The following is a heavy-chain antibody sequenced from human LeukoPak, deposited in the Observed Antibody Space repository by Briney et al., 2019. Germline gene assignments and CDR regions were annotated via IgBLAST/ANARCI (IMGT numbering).Heavy chain of an antibody. CDR1: GGSINSYY. D-gene: IGHD3-16*01. CDR2: IYTSGST. Sequence: SETLSLTCTVSGGSINSYYWTWIRQPAGKGLEWIGRIYTSGSTNYNPSLKSRITMSVDTSRREFSLKLTSMTAADTAVYYCARGGNSYYDYYMDVWGKGATVTVSS. V-gene: IGHV4-4*07. CDR3: ARGGNSYYDYYMDV. J-gene: IGHJ6*03.